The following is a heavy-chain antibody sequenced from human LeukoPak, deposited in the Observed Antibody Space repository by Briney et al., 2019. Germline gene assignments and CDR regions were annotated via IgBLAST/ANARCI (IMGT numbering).Heavy chain of an antibody. Sequence: SETLSLTCTVSGGSISSFHWNWIRQPPGKGLEWIAYMYYSGSTHYNPSLKSRVSISVDTSKNQFSLKLSSVTAADTAMYYCATLSYGAFDVWGQGTMVTVS. D-gene: IGHD1-26*01. CDR1: GGSISSFH. CDR3: ATLSYGAFDV. CDR2: MYYSGST. V-gene: IGHV4-59*01. J-gene: IGHJ3*01.